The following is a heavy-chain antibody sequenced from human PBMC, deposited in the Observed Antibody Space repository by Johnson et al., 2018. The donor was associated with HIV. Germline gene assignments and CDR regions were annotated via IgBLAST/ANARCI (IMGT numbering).Heavy chain of an antibody. V-gene: IGHV3-30*02. CDR3: AREFLDGDYQDAFDI. CDR2: IRYDGSTQ. D-gene: IGHD4-17*01. J-gene: IGHJ3*02. Sequence: QVQLVESGGGVVQPGGSLRLSCATSGFTFSNYAMHWVRQAPGKGLEWVAYIRYDGSTQSYADSVKGRFSISRDNSKNTLYLQMGSLRAEDTAVYYCAREFLDGDYQDAFDIWGQGTMVTVSS. CDR1: GFTFSNYA.